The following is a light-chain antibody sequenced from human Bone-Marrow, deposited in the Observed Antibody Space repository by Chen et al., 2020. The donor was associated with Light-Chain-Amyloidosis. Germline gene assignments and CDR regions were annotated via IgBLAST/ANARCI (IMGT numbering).Light chain of an antibody. CDR3: ATWDDSLRGRL. Sequence: QSVLTQPPPPSATSGQRVTVSCSGSSSNIGSITVNWYPQLPGTAPKLLIYRNELRPSGVPDRFSGSKSGTSAYLVVTGIQSDDEAVYFCATWDDSLRGRLFGTGTKVTVL. CDR1: SSNIGSIT. J-gene: IGLJ1*01. V-gene: IGLV1-44*01. CDR2: RNE.